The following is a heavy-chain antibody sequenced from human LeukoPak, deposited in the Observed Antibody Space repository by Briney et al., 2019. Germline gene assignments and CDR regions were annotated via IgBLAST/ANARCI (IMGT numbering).Heavy chain of an antibody. D-gene: IGHD3-22*01. J-gene: IGHJ4*02. Sequence: GGSLRLSCAGSGFTFDDYAMHWVRQAPGKGLEWVSGINWNSGSIDYADSVKGRFTISRDNAKNSLYLQMDSLRAEDTALYYCAKSPKDSGYYEPIDYWGQGTLVTVS. CDR1: GFTFDDYA. V-gene: IGHV3-9*01. CDR2: INWNSGSI. CDR3: AKSPKDSGYYEPIDY.